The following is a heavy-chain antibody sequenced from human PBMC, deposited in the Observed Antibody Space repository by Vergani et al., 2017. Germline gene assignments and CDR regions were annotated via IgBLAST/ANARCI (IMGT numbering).Heavy chain of an antibody. D-gene: IGHD3-22*01. CDR2: IHYSGCP. Sequence: QVQLQESGPGLVKPSETLSLTCTVSGGSVSSGSYYWSWIRQPPGKGLEWIGDIHYSGCPNYNPSLKRRVTISVDTSKNQFSLKLSSVTAADTAVYYCARGDYYDSSGLGGWGQGTLVTVSA. CDR3: ARGDYYDSSGLGG. V-gene: IGHV4-61*01. CDR1: GGSVSSGSYY. J-gene: IGHJ4*02.